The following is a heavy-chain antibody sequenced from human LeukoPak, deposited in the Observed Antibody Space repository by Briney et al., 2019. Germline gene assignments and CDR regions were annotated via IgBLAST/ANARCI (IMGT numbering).Heavy chain of an antibody. CDR1: GGSISTYY. Sequence: PSETLSLTCTVSGGSISTYYWSWIRQAPGKGLEWIGYIYYGGSSNPNPSLKSRVTMSLDTSKNQFSLKLSSVTAADTAVCYCARNGPRGGFDYWGQGTLVTVSS. V-gene: IGHV4-59*01. CDR2: IYYGGSS. CDR3: ARNGPRGGFDY. J-gene: IGHJ4*02. D-gene: IGHD3-10*01.